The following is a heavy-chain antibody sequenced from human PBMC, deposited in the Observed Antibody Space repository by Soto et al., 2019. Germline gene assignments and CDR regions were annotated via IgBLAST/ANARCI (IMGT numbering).Heavy chain of an antibody. J-gene: IGHJ4*02. CDR1: GFTSSSYG. D-gene: IGHD6-19*01. CDR2: IWYDGSNK. V-gene: IGHV3-33*01. Sequence: QVQLVESGGGVVQPGRSLRLSCAASGFTSSSYGMHWVRQAPGKGLEWVAVIWYDGSNKYYADSVKGRFTISRDNSKNTLYLQMNSLRAEDTAVYYCARDLSSGWYADYWGQGTLVTVSS. CDR3: ARDLSSGWYADY.